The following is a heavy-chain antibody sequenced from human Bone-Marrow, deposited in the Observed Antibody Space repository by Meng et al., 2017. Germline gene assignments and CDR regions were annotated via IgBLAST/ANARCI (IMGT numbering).Heavy chain of an antibody. CDR1: GGSISSSSYY. D-gene: IGHD1-26*01. Sequence: QLQLQESGPGLVKPSETLSLPCTVSGGSISSSSYYWGWIRQPPGKGLEWIGSFYYSGSTFSNPSLKNRVTISVDMSKNQFSLKLSSVTAADTAVYYCSVGELLPTWFDPWGQGTLVTVSS. J-gene: IGHJ5*02. CDR2: FYYSGST. V-gene: IGHV4-39*01. CDR3: SVGELLPTWFDP.